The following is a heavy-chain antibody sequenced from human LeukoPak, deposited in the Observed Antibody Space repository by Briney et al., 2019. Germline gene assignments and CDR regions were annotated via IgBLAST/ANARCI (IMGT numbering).Heavy chain of an antibody. CDR1: GGSISSSSHS. D-gene: IGHD3-22*01. CDR3: ARGYYDSRGYSNAFDI. V-gene: IGHV4-39*01. J-gene: IGHJ3*02. CDR2: IYYTGRT. Sequence: PSETLSLTCTVSGGSISSSSHSWGWIRQPPGKGLEWTGTIYYTGRTYYNPSLESRLTISVDTSKNQFSLKLTSVTAADTAIYYCARGYYDSRGYSNAFDIWGQGTMVTVSS.